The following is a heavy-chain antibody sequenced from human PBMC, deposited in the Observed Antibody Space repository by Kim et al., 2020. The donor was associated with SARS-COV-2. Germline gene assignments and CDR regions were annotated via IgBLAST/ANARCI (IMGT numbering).Heavy chain of an antibody. CDR3: ARDGGYCSGGSCYGSFDY. CDR1: GFTFSSYG. J-gene: IGHJ4*02. V-gene: IGHV3-33*01. Sequence: GGSLRLSCAASGFTFSSYGMHWVRQAPGKGLEWVAVIWYDGRNKYYADSVKGRFTISRDNSKNTLYLQMKSLRAEDTAVYYCARDGGYCSGGSCYGSFDYWGQGTLVTVSS. D-gene: IGHD2-15*01. CDR2: IWYDGRNK.